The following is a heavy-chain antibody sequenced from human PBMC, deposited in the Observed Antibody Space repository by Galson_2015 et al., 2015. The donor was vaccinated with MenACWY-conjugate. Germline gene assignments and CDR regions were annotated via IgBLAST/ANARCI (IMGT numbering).Heavy chain of an antibody. D-gene: IGHD4-17*01. J-gene: IGHJ4*02. CDR3: ASRDGLDYFDY. Sequence: ATLSLTCTVSGASISSSTYYWGWIRQPPGKGLEWIGSIHYSGSTYYNPSLKSRVTISVDTSKNQFSLKLSSVTAADTAVYYCASRDGLDYFDYWGQGTLVTVSS. V-gene: IGHV4-39*07. CDR1: GASISSSTYY. CDR2: IHYSGST.